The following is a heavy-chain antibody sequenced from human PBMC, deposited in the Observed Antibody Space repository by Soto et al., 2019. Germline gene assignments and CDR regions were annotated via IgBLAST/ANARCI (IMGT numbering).Heavy chain of an antibody. CDR2: IYDGGRT. CDR3: ARGPSGDKVDS. D-gene: IGHD7-27*01. V-gene: IGHV4-30-4*01. J-gene: IGHJ4*02. Sequence: QVQLQESGPGLVKPSQTLSLTCTVSGGSISTVDYWWSWIRQSPDMGLEWIGHIYDGGRTYNNPSLESRVTKSVDTSKSQLSLTVSSVRAADTAVYYCARGPSGDKVDSWGQGTLVTVSS. CDR1: GGSISTVDYW.